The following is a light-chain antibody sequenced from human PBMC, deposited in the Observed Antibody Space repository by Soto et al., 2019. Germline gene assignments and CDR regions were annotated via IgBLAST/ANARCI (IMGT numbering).Light chain of an antibody. J-gene: IGLJ1*01. V-gene: IGLV2-8*01. CDR3: SSYAGSNNYV. CDR1: SSDVGGYNY. CDR2: EVS. Sequence: QSVLTQPPSASGSPGQSVTISCTGTSSDVGGYNYVSWYQQHPGKATKLMIYEVSKRPSGVPDRFSGSKSGNTASLTVSGLQAEDEAAYYCSSYAGSNNYVLGTGTKLTVL.